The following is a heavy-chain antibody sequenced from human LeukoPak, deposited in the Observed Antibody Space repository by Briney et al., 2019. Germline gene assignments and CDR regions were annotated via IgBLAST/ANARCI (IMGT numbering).Heavy chain of an antibody. Sequence: ASVKVSCKASGYTFTSYDINWVRQATGQGLEWMGWMNPNSGNTGYAQKFQGRVTMTRNTSINTAYMELSSLRSEDTAIYYCARGVGIVSTISKKHFDDSGQGTLVTVSS. V-gene: IGHV1-8*01. CDR1: GYTFTSYD. D-gene: IGHD5/OR15-5a*01. CDR2: MNPNSGNT. CDR3: ARGVGIVSTISKKHFDD. J-gene: IGHJ4*02.